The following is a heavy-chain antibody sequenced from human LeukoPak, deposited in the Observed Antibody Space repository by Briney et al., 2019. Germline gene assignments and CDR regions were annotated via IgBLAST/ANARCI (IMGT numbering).Heavy chain of an antibody. CDR2: ITWNRDNI. D-gene: IGHD3-22*01. CDR3: AKDLSSAITSALVLDV. CDR1: GFTLDDYA. V-gene: IGHV3-9*01. Sequence: PGRSLRLSCTVSGFTLDDYAMHWVRHTPGKGLEWVAGITWNRDNIGYGDSVKGRFTISRDNVKNVLYLQMNSLRSEDTALYYCAKDLSSAITSALVLDVWGQGTTV. J-gene: IGHJ6*02.